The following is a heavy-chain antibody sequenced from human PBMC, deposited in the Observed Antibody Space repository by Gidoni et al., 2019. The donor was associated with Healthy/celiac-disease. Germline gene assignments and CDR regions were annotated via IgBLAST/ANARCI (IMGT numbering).Heavy chain of an antibody. J-gene: IGHJ6*02. CDR1: GGTLSSYA. V-gene: IGHV1-69*01. Sequence: QVQLVQSWAEAKKPWSSVKVSCKASGGTLSSYAISWVRQAPGQGLEWMGGISPIFGTANYAQKFKDKVKITADESTSTAYMELSSLRYEDTAVYYCAEDFNSGGNYYYGMDVWGQGTTVTVSS. CDR2: ISPIFGTA. CDR3: AEDFNSGGNYYYGMDV. D-gene: IGHD3-10*01.